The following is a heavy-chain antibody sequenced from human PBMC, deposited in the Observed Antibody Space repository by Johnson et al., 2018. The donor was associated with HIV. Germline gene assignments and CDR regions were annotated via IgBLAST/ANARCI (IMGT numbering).Heavy chain of an antibody. Sequence: QLVESGGGVVQPGRSLRLSCAASGFTFSDYYMNWIRQAPGKGLEWVSYISGSGSTMYYADSVKGRFTISRDNTKNSLYLQMNSLRAEDTAVYYCAREREIFGVVTEDAFDIRGQGTMVTVSS. V-gene: IGHV3-11*04. CDR3: AREREIFGVVTEDAFDI. CDR2: ISGSGSTM. D-gene: IGHD3-3*01. CDR1: GFTFSDYY. J-gene: IGHJ3*02.